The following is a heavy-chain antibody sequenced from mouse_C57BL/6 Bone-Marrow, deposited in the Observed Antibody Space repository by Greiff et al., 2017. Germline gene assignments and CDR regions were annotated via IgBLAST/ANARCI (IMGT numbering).Heavy chain of an antibody. CDR1: GYTFTSYW. CDR3: ARWGGLYYFDY. Sequence: VQLHQPGAELVKPGASVKLSCKASGYTFTSYWMHWVKQRPGQGLEWIGMIHPNSGSTNYNEKFKSKATLTVDKSSSTAYMQLSSLTSEDSAVYYCARWGGLYYFDYWGQGTTLTVSS. D-gene: IGHD3-3*01. J-gene: IGHJ2*01. CDR2: IHPNSGST. V-gene: IGHV1-64*01.